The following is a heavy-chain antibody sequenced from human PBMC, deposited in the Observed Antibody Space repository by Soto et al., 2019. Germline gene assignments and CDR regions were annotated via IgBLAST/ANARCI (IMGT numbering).Heavy chain of an antibody. V-gene: IGHV3-33*01. Sequence: LSCAASGFTFRSYGMHWVRQAPGKGLEWVAVIWYDGSNKYYADSVKGRFTISRDNSKNTLYLQMNSLRDEDTAVYYCARDRTKDDSSGYSPSAFDIWGQGTMVTVSS. CDR2: IWYDGSNK. D-gene: IGHD3-22*01. CDR3: ARDRTKDDSSGYSPSAFDI. CDR1: GFTFRSYG. J-gene: IGHJ3*02.